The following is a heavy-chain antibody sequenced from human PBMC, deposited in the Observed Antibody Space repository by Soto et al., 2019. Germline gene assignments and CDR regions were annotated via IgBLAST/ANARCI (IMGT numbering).Heavy chain of an antibody. CDR1: GFTFSRSA. CDR2: IVAASGKT. CDR3: AATLDWGSYDFGGYPS. D-gene: IGHD3-22*01. V-gene: IGHV1-58*01. Sequence: QMHVLQSGPEVKKPGTSVKVSCKGSGFTFSRSAVQWVRQARGQCLEWIGWIVAASGKTGYSQIFQERVTITRDMSTSTAYMELSSLSSEDTAVYYCAATLDWGSYDFGGYPSWGQGTLVTVSS. J-gene: IGHJ4*02.